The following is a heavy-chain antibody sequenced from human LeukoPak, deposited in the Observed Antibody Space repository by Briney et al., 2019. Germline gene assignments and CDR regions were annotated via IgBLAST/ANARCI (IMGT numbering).Heavy chain of an antibody. V-gene: IGHV3-15*01. CDR1: GFSFANAW. CDR2: IKTKGDGETT. CDR3: CTGVPPTGTSY. Sequence: SRGSLRLSCAASGFSFANAWMNWVRQSPGKGLEWVGRIKTKGDGETTDCAAPVKGRFTISRNDSENTLFLQMNSLKTEDTAVYYCCTGVPPTGTSYWGQGTLVTVSS. D-gene: IGHD1-1*01. J-gene: IGHJ4*02.